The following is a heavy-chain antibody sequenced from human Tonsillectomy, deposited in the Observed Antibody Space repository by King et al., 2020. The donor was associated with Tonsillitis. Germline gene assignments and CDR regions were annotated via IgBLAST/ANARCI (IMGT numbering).Heavy chain of an antibody. CDR1: GFSLRRDGLA. V-gene: IGHV2-5*02. CDR2: IYWDDDK. Sequence: TLKESGPTLVKSTQTLTLTCTFSGFSLRRDGLAVGWIRQPPGKALEWLALIYWDDDKRYSPSLKSRLTITKDTSKNQVVLTMTNMDPVDTATYFCTHTRDYGGPPHFWGQGTLVTVSS. J-gene: IGHJ4*02. CDR3: THTRDYGGPPHF. D-gene: IGHD4-23*01.